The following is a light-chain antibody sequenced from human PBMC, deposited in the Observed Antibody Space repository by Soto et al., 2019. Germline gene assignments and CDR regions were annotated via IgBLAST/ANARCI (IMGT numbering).Light chain of an antibody. V-gene: IGKV1-5*01. CDR3: QQYNSYSRALT. J-gene: IGKJ4*01. Sequence: IQMTQSPSTLSASVGDRVTITCRASQSISSWLAWYQQKPGKAPKLLIYDASSLESGVPSRFSGSGSGTEFTLTISSLQPDDFATYYCQQYNSYSRALTFGGGTKVDIK. CDR1: QSISSW. CDR2: DAS.